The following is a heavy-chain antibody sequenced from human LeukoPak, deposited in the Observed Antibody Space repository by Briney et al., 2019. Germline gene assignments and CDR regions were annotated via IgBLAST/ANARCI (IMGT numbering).Heavy chain of an antibody. J-gene: IGHJ4*02. CDR3: ARGSASGIYPIDY. CDR1: GGSFSVYY. CDR2: INHLGRT. Sequence: PSGTLSLTCAVYGGSFSVYYWSWIRQPPGKGLEWIAEINHLGRTNYNPSLKSRATISIDTSKNQVFLKLSSVTAADTAVYYCARGSASGIYPIDYWGQGTLVTVSS. D-gene: IGHD5-12*01. V-gene: IGHV4-34*01.